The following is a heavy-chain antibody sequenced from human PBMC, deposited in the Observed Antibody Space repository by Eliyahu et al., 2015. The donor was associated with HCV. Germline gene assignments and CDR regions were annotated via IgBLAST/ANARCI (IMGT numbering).Heavy chain of an antibody. Sequence: EVQLVESGGGLVQPGRSLRLSCXASGFNFVXYAMHWVRQAPGKGLEWVSGIVWNSGSLTYADSVKGRFTISRDNAKNSLYLEMNSLRVEDTALYYCAKDYVRRGFSYYGNWYFDLWGRGTLVTVSS. CDR1: GFNFVXYA. D-gene: IGHD5-12*01. CDR2: IVWNSGSL. CDR3: AKDYVRRGFSYYGNWYFDL. V-gene: IGHV3-9*01. J-gene: IGHJ2*01.